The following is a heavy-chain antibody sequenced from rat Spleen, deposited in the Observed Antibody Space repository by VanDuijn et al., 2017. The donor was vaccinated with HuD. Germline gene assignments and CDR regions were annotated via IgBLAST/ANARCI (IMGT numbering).Heavy chain of an antibody. J-gene: IGHJ3*01. D-gene: IGHD4-6*01. Sequence: EVELVESGGGLVQPGRSLKLSCAASGITFTKYDMAWARQAPTKGLEWVASISTSGGSTHYRDSVKGRFTVSRDNAKSTLYLQMDSLRSEDTATYYCARQGNWARWFPYWGQGTLVIVSS. CDR2: ISTSGGST. CDR1: GITFTKYD. V-gene: IGHV5-25*01. CDR3: ARQGNWARWFPY.